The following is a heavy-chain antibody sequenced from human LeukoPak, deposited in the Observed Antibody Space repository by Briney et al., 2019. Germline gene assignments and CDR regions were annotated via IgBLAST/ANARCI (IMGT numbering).Heavy chain of an antibody. V-gene: IGHV3-23*01. D-gene: IGHD2-15*01. CDR3: AKFGYCSGGSCYSFVRYFDY. CDR2: ISGSGGST. CDR1: GFTFSSYG. Sequence: GGSLRLSCAASGFTFSSYGMSWVRQAPGKGLEWVSAISGSGGSTYYADSVKGRFTISRDNSKNTLYLQMNSLRAEDTAVYYCAKFGYCSGGSCYSFVRYFDYWGQGTLVTVSS. J-gene: IGHJ4*02.